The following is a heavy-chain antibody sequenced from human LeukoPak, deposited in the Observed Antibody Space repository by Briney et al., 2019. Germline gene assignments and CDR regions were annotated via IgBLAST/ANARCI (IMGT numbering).Heavy chain of an antibody. D-gene: IGHD3-10*01. J-gene: IGHJ4*02. CDR3: ARGRITMVRGVIITTGPPDY. CDR1: GFTFSTYW. CDR2: IREDGLEI. V-gene: IGHV3-7*01. Sequence: GGSLRLSCAASGFTFSTYWMNWVRQAPGKGLEWVANIREDGLEIHYVDSVKGRFTISRDNAKKSLFLQMNSLRAGDTAVYYCARGRITMVRGVIITTGPPDYWGQGTLVTVSS.